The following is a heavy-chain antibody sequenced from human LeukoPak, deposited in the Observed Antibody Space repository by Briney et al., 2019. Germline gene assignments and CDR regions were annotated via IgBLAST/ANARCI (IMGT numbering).Heavy chain of an antibody. Sequence: GGSLRLSCAASGFTFSSYWMSWVRQAPGKGLEWVANIRQDGSEKYYVDSVKGRFTISRDNAKNSLYLQMNSLRAEDTAVYYCAKGYSYGRFDYWGQGTLVTVSS. V-gene: IGHV3-7*03. CDR3: AKGYSYGRFDY. CDR2: IRQDGSEK. CDR1: GFTFSSYW. D-gene: IGHD5-18*01. J-gene: IGHJ4*02.